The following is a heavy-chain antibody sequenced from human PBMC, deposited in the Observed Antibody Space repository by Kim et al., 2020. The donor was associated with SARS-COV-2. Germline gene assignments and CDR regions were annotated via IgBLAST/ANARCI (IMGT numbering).Heavy chain of an antibody. D-gene: IGHD2-8*02. CDR3: AADLNYRYWYYGMDG. Sequence: QKFQGRVTITRDRSTSTTYMELCSLRSEDTAVYYCAADLNYRYWYYGMDGWGQGTTVTVSS. J-gene: IGHJ6*02. V-gene: IGHV1-58*01.